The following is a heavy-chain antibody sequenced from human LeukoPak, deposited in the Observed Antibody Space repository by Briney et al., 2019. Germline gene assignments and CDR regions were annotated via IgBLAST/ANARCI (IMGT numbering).Heavy chain of an antibody. CDR2: IYTSGST. CDR3: ARRWAYSSSIGNAFDI. CDR1: GGSISSYY. Sequence: SETLSLTCTVSGGSISSYYWSWIRQPPGKGLEWIGYIYTSGSTNYNPSLKSRVTISVDTSKNQFSLKLSSVTAADTAVYYCARRWAYSSSIGNAFDIWGQGTMVTVSS. J-gene: IGHJ3*02. D-gene: IGHD6-6*01. V-gene: IGHV4-4*09.